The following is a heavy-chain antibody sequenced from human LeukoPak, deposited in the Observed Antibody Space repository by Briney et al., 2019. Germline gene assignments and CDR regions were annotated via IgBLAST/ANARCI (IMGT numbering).Heavy chain of an antibody. D-gene: IGHD6-19*01. CDR1: GGTFSSYA. CDR3: ARRRGSGLYPFDY. J-gene: IGHJ4*02. V-gene: IGHV1-69*13. Sequence: GATVKVSCKASGGTFSSYAISWVRQAPGQGLEWMGGIIPIFGTANYAQKFQGRVTITADDSTSTAYMELNSLRAEDTAVYYCARRRGSGLYPFDYWGQGTLVTVSS. CDR2: IIPIFGTA.